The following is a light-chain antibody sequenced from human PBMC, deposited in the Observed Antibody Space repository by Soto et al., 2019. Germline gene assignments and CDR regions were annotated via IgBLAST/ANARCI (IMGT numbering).Light chain of an antibody. CDR1: QSISSW. Sequence: DIQMTQSPSTLSASVVDRVTITCRASQSISSWLAWYQQKPGKAPKLLIYKASSLESGVPSRFSGSGSGTEFTLTISSLQPDDFATYYCQQYNSYSTFGQGTKADIK. CDR3: QQYNSYST. CDR2: KAS. V-gene: IGKV1-5*03. J-gene: IGKJ1*01.